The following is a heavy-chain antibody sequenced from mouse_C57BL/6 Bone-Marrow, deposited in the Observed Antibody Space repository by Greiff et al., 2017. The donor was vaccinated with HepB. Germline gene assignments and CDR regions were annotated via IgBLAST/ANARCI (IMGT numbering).Heavy chain of an antibody. CDR3: ARSQETEGDNGPYSNALGY. V-gene: IGHV1-22*01. CDR1: GYTFTDYN. Sequence: EVQLQQSGPELVKPGASVKMSCKASGYTFTDYNMHWVKQSHGKSLEWIGYINPNNGGTSYNQKFKGKATLTVNKSSSTAYMERRSLTSEDSAVYYCARSQETEGDNGPYSNALGYWGQGTTLTVSS. CDR2: INPNNGGT. D-gene: IGHD2-5*01. J-gene: IGHJ2*01.